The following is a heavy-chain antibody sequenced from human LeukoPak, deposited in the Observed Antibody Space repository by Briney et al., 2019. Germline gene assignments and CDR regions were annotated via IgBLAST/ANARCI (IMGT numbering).Heavy chain of an antibody. CDR2: IYPGDSDT. D-gene: IGHD5-24*01. J-gene: IGHJ3*02. Sequence: GESLKISCKGSGYSFTSYWIGWVRQMPGKGLEWMGIIYPGDSDTRYSPSFQGQVTISADKSISTAYLQWSSLKASDTAMYYCARPDSAYVDMTTNPAFDIWGQGTTVTVSS. CDR1: GYSFTSYW. V-gene: IGHV5-51*01. CDR3: ARPDSAYVDMTTNPAFDI.